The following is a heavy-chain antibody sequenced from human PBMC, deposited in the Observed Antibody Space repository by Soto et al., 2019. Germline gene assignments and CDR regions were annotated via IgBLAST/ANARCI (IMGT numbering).Heavy chain of an antibody. V-gene: IGHV4-59*01. J-gene: IGHJ6*03. CDR2: IYYSVVT. D-gene: IGHD2-15*01. CDR3: ARDSGAPGVDVDV. Sequence: PSETLSLTCTVACGSISSYYWSWIRQPPGNGLYCIGYIYYSVVTNXXPSLKSRXXISVDTSKNHXSLKLXSVTAAYTALXYCARDSGAPGVDVDVWCKGTTVTVSS. CDR1: CGSISSYY.